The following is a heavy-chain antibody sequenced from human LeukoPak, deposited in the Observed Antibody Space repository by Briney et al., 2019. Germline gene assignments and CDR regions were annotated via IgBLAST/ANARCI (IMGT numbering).Heavy chain of an antibody. CDR1: GYSISSGYY. CDR3: ASYCSSTSCYHYYYYMDV. Sequence: SETLSLTCTVSGYSISSGYYWGWIRQPPGKGLEWIESIYHSGSTYYNPSLKSRVTISVDTSKNQFSLKLSSVTAADTAVYYCASYCSSTSCYHYYYYMDVWGKGTTVTVSS. J-gene: IGHJ6*03. V-gene: IGHV4-38-2*02. CDR2: IYHSGST. D-gene: IGHD2-2*01.